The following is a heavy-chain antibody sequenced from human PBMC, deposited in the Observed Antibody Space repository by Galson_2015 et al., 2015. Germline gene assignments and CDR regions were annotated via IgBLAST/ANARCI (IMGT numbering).Heavy chain of an antibody. V-gene: IGHV1-69*13. J-gene: IGHJ4*02. Sequence: QSGAEVKKPGASVTVSCKASGGTFSSYAISWVRQAPGQGLERMGGIIPIFGTANYAQKFQGRVTITADESTSTAYMELSSLRSEDTAVYYCARSYYYDSSGYAYFDYWGQGTLVTVSS. CDR3: ARSYYYDSSGYAYFDY. CDR1: GGTFSSYA. CDR2: IIPIFGTA. D-gene: IGHD3-22*01.